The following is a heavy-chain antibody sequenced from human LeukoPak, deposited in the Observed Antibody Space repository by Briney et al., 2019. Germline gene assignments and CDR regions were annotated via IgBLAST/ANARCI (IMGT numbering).Heavy chain of an antibody. CDR2: INWDGSIT. CDR1: GFTFDDYA. D-gene: IGHD6-19*01. Sequence: GGSLRLSCAASGFTFDDYAMNWVRQAPGKGLEWVSGINWDGSITGYVDSVKGRFTISRDNAKNSLYLQMNSLRAEDTALYYCARDRSIAVDVGVDYWGQGTLVTVSS. J-gene: IGHJ4*02. V-gene: IGHV3-20*04. CDR3: ARDRSIAVDVGVDY.